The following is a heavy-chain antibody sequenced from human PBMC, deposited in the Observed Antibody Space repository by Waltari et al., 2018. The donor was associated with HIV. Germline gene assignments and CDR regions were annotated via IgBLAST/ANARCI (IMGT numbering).Heavy chain of an antibody. CDR1: GDTLPELS. D-gene: IGHD1-26*01. CDR2: FDPEDDET. CDR3: ATGGGTTSIQLYDLDV. V-gene: IGHV1-24*01. Sequence: QVQLIESGADVKKPGASVKVSCKVFGDTLPELSINWVRQAPGKGLEWMGGFDPEDDETIYAQKFQGRVTMTEDTSTDSAYMELSSLTSEDTAVYYCATGGGTTSIQLYDLDVWGQGTTVTVSS. J-gene: IGHJ6*02.